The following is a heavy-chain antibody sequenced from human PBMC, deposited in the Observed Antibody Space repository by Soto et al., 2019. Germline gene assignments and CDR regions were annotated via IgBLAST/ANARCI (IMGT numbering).Heavy chain of an antibody. CDR2: IIPIFTRT. V-gene: IGHV1-69*01. Sequence: QLVQSWTEVKEPGSSVKVSCKASGGTFSTSSFVWVRQGPGQGLEWMGGIIPIFTRTNFAQKFQGRVTFSADESTRTTYMELRSLTSEDTAIYYCARDVVRSTAGDSWGQGTLVTVSS. CDR3: ARDVVRSTAGDS. CDR1: GGTFSTSS. D-gene: IGHD2-15*01. J-gene: IGHJ4*02.